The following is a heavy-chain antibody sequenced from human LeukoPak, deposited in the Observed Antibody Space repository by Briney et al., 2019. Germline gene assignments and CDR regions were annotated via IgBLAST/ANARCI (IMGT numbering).Heavy chain of an antibody. Sequence: SQTLSLTCSVSGASITSAYNYWRWIRQPAGEGLEWIGRIYDGGTTDYNPSLGGRVPMSRDTSDNQCSRRLRYVPAPDTAVYYCARNGAVTSFDYWGQGILVTVS. V-gene: IGHV4-61*02. CDR3: ARNGAVTSFDY. CDR1: GASITSAYNY. D-gene: IGHD3-3*01. CDR2: IYDGGTT. J-gene: IGHJ4*02.